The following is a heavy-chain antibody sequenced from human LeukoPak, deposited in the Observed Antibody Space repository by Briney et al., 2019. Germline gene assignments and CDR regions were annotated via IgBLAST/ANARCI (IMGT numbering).Heavy chain of an antibody. CDR3: ARAWGLRPLDY. J-gene: IGHJ4*02. V-gene: IGHV4-61*01. CDR2: IYYSGST. D-gene: IGHD1-26*01. Sequence: PSETLSLTCTVSGGSVSSGSYYWSWIRQPPGKGLEWIGYIYYSGSTNYNPSLKSRVTISVDTSKNQFPLKLSSVTAADTAVYYCARAWGLRPLDYWGQGTLVTVSS. CDR1: GGSVSSGSYY.